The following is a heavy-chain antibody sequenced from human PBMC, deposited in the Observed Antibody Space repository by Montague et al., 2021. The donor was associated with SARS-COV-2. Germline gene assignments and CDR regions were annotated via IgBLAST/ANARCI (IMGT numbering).Heavy chain of an antibody. CDR3: ARAHSACFIANCVNYFDY. J-gene: IGHJ4*02. D-gene: IGHD1-1*01. CDR2: IYYTGST. V-gene: IGHV4-59*01. Sequence: SETLSLICTVSGGSISGYYWTWMRQPPGKGLEWLGHIYYTGSTKYNPSLKSRVTISIDTPKNQFSLKLRSVTAADTAVYFCARAHSACFIANCVNYFDYWGQGALVTVYS. CDR1: GGSISGYY.